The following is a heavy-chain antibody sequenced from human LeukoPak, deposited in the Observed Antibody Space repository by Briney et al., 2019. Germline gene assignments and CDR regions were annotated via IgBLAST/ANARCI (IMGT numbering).Heavy chain of an antibody. J-gene: IGHJ4*02. CDR3: ARGPPESTSSDF. V-gene: IGHV1-8*01. CDR1: GYTFSNYD. Sequence: ASVKVSCKASGYTFSNYDVNWVRQAAGQGLAGIGWMRPNNGNSGYAQKFQGRVTLTRDTSINTAYMELRSLTSEDTAVYYCARGPPESTSSDFWGQGTLVTIYS. CDR2: MRPNNGNS. D-gene: IGHD2-2*01.